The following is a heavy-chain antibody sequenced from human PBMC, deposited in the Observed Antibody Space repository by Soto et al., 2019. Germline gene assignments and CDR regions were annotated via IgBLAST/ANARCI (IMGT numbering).Heavy chain of an antibody. J-gene: IGHJ1*01. CDR2: ISYDGSNK. Sequence: QVQLVESGGGVAQPGRSLRLSCAASGFTFSSYGMHWVRQAPGKGLEWVAVISYDGSNKYYADSVKGRFTISRDNSKNTLYLQMNTLRAEDTAVYYCAKDPHIAVTMGYFQHWGQGTLVTVSS. CDR1: GFTFSSYG. D-gene: IGHD6-19*01. V-gene: IGHV3-30*18. CDR3: AKDPHIAVTMGYFQH.